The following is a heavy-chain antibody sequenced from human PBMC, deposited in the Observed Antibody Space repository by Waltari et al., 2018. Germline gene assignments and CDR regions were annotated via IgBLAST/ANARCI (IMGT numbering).Heavy chain of an antibody. J-gene: IGHJ5*01. D-gene: IGHD2-21*02. CDR1: GGSISGFY. Sequence: QVQLQESGPSLLKPSETLSLICTVSGGSISGFYWSWVRQPPGKGLDWFGYIYYTGSTNFTPTPKSRVTMSVDTSTNHFSLKLISVTAADTAFYYCARGGGGDWEWFDSWGQGTLVTVSS. V-gene: IGHV4-59*01. CDR2: IYYTGST. CDR3: ARGGGGDWEWFDS.